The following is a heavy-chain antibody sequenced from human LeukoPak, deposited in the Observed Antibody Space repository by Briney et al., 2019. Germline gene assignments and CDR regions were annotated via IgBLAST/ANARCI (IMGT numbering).Heavy chain of an antibody. CDR2: IDPNSGGT. Sequence: ASVTVSFKASDYIFSGHFIHWVRQAPGQGLEWIGRIDPNSGGTSFAPKFQGRVTMTRDTSISTAYMEVTRLTSDDTAVYYCARRPPMSAADNWLDPWGQGTLVTVSS. V-gene: IGHV1-2*06. CDR3: ARRPPMSAADNWLDP. J-gene: IGHJ5*02. CDR1: DYIFSGHF. D-gene: IGHD6-13*01.